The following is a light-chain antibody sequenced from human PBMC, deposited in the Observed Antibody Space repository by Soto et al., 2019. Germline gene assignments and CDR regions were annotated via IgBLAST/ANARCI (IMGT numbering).Light chain of an antibody. V-gene: IGLV2-14*01. Sequence: QSALTQPASVSGSPGQSITISCTGTSSDVAAYNSVSWYQQYPGKAPKLMIYDVIYRPSGVSNRFSVSKSANTASLTISGPQAEDEADYYCSSYTTSGNYVFGTGTKLTVL. CDR1: SSDVAAYNS. CDR2: DVI. CDR3: SSYTTSGNYV. J-gene: IGLJ1*01.